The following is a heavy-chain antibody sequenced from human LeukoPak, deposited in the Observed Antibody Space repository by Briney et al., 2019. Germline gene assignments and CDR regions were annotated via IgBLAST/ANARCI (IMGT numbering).Heavy chain of an antibody. V-gene: IGHV3-30-3*01. J-gene: IGHJ4*02. D-gene: IGHD3-3*01. CDR3: ARWYYDFWSGFFDY. Sequence: GGSLRLSCAASGFTFSSYAMHWVRQAPGKGLEWVAVISYDGSNKYYADSVKGRFTISRDNSKNTLYLQMNSLRAEDTAVYYCARWYYDFWSGFFDYWGQGTLVTVSS. CDR2: ISYDGSNK. CDR1: GFTFSSYA.